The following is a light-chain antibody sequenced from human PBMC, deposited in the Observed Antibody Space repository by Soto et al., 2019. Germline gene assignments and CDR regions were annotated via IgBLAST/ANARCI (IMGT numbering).Light chain of an antibody. Sequence: EIVLTQSSASLSVSPGERVTLSCRASQSVGRNLAWYHQQPGQAPRLLIYDASSRATGVPARFSGSGSGTEFTLTISRLQSEDFAVYYCRQYSSGPPLTFGGGTKVDIK. CDR2: DAS. CDR1: QSVGRN. J-gene: IGKJ4*01. CDR3: RQYSSGPPLT. V-gene: IGKV3-15*01.